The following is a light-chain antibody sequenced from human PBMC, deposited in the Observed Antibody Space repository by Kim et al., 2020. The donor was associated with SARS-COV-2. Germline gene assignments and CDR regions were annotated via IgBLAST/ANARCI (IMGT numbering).Light chain of an antibody. Sequence: QLTQSLSSLSASVGERVSITCRASQGIGSYLAWYQQKPGKVPKLLIYAASTLQSGVPSRFSGSGSETDFTLTITNLQPEDFATYYCQQLEYYPITFAHGPRLEIK. CDR1: QGIGSY. CDR2: AAS. V-gene: IGKV1-9*01. J-gene: IGKJ5*01. CDR3: QQLEYYPIT.